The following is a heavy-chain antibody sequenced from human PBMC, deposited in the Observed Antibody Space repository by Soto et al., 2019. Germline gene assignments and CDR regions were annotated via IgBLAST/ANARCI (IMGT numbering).Heavy chain of an antibody. V-gene: IGHV3-30*18. Sequence: GGSLRLSCAASGFTFSSYGMHWVRQAPGKGLEWVAVISYDGSNKYYADSVKGRFTISRDNSKNTLYLQMNSLRAEDTAVYYCAKEILVVPAGGGEPYFDYWGQGTLVTVSS. CDR1: GFTFSSYG. D-gene: IGHD2-2*01. CDR3: AKEILVVPAGGGEPYFDY. J-gene: IGHJ4*02. CDR2: ISYDGSNK.